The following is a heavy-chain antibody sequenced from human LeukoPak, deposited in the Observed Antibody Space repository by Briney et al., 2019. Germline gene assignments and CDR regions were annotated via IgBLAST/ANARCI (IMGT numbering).Heavy chain of an antibody. CDR3: TREVGTGFQVNYYYYMDV. J-gene: IGHJ6*03. D-gene: IGHD2-2*01. CDR2: IHFSGST. Sequence: PSETLSLTCTVSGGSISSDYWSWFRQPPRKGLEWIGYIHFSGSTTYNPSLKSRVTTSIDTSKNQFSLNLSSVTAADTAVYYCTREVGTGFQVNYYYYMDVWGKGTTVTVSS. CDR1: GGSISSDY. V-gene: IGHV4-59*01.